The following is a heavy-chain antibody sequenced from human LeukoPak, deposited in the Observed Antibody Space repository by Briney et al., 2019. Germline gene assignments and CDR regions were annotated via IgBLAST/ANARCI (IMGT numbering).Heavy chain of an antibody. CDR2: IRYDGSNK. Sequence: GGSLRLSCAASGFTFSSYGMHWVRQAPGKGLEWVAFIRYDGSNKYYADSVKGRFTISRDNSKNTLYLQMNSLRAEDTAVYYCAKDKPAVAGPDDAFDIWGQGTMVTVSS. CDR3: AKDKPAVAGPDDAFDI. J-gene: IGHJ3*02. V-gene: IGHV3-30*02. D-gene: IGHD6-19*01. CDR1: GFTFSSYG.